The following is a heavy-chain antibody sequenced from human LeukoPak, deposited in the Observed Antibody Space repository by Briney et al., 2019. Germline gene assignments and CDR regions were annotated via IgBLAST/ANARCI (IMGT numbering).Heavy chain of an antibody. CDR2: ISSSSSTI. Sequence: PGGSLRLSCAASGFTFSSYSMNWVRQAPGKWLEWVSYISSSSSTIYYADSVKGRFTISRDNAKNSLYLQLNSLRAEDTALYYCVRPRSPASNDGGYWGQGTLVTVSS. CDR3: VRPRSPASNDGGY. V-gene: IGHV3-48*04. CDR1: GFTFSSYS. J-gene: IGHJ4*02. D-gene: IGHD1-1*01.